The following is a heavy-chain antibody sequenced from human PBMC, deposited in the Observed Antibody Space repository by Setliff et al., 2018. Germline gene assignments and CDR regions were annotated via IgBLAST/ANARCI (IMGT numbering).Heavy chain of an antibody. CDR2: IYHSGST. J-gene: IGHJ4*02. V-gene: IGHV4-4*02. CDR3: ASCRYQVPYDY. CDR1: GGSISSSNW. Sequence: SETLSLTCAVSGGSISSSNWWSWVRQPPGKGLEWIGEIYHSGSTNYNPSLKSRATISVDKSKNQFSLKLSSVTAADTAVYYCASCRYQVPYDYWGQGILVTVSS. D-gene: IGHD2-2*01.